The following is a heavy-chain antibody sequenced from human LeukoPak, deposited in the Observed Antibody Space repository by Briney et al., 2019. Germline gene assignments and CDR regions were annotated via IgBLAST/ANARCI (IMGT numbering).Heavy chain of an antibody. CDR2: ISYDGSNK. CDR1: GFTFSSYG. CDR3: AGTFTYQH. Sequence: GRSLRLSCAASGFTFSSYGMHWVRQAPGRGLEWVAVISYDGSNKYYADSVKGRFTISRDNSKNTLYLQMNSLRAEDTAVYYCAGTFTYQHWGQGTLVTVSS. J-gene: IGHJ1*01. V-gene: IGHV3-30*03.